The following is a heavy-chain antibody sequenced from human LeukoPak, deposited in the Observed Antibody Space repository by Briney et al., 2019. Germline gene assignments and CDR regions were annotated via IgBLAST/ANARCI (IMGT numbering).Heavy chain of an antibody. D-gene: IGHD3-22*01. CDR3: ARDRSSGNYYFDY. CDR2: TSYDGTNT. CDR1: GFTFSSYA. Sequence: GGSLRLSCAASGFTFSSYAMHWVRQTPGKGLEWLAITSYDGTNTYYADSVKGRFTVSRDNSKNTLYLQMNSLRADDTAVYYCARDRSSGNYYFDYWGQGTLVTVSS. V-gene: IGHV3-30-3*01. J-gene: IGHJ4*02.